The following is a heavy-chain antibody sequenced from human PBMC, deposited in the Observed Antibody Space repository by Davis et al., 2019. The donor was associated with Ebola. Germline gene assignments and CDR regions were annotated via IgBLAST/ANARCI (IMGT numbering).Heavy chain of an antibody. CDR3: TRQPLPAVAGSD. J-gene: IGHJ4*02. D-gene: IGHD6-19*01. Sequence: GGSLRLSCAASGLTFSNYWMHWVRQAPGKGLEWVAVISYDGSNKYYADSVKGRFTISRDNSKNTLYLQMNRLRAEDTAVYYCTRQPLPAVAGSDWGQGTLVTVSS. V-gene: IGHV3-30-3*01. CDR2: ISYDGSNK. CDR1: GLTFSNYW.